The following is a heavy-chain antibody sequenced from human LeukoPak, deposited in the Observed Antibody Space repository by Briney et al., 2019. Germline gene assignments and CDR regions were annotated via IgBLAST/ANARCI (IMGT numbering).Heavy chain of an antibody. CDR3: AKGQVPAAIANYYYYGMDV. V-gene: IGHV3-9*01. D-gene: IGHD2-2*02. J-gene: IGHJ6*02. CDR1: EFTFDDYA. Sequence: GRSLRLSCAASEFTFDDYAMHWVRQAPGKGLEWVSGISWNSGSIGYADSVKGRFTISRDNAKNSLYLQMNSLRAEDTALYYCAKGQVPAAIANYYYYGMDVWGQGTTVTVSS. CDR2: ISWNSGSI.